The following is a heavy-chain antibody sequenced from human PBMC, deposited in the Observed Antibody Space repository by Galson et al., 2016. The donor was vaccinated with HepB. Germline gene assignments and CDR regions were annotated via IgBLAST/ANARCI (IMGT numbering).Heavy chain of an antibody. V-gene: IGHV4-59*01. J-gene: IGHJ2*01. CDR2: IYYSGST. CDR3: ARDSAGSFDL. CDR1: GGSISTYY. Sequence: LSLTCTVSGGSISTYYWNWIRQPPGKGLEWIGYIYYSGSTNYSPSLKSRVTLSVDTSKNQFSLKLTSVTAADTAVYYCARDSAGSFDLWGRGTLVTVSS. D-gene: IGHD3-10*01.